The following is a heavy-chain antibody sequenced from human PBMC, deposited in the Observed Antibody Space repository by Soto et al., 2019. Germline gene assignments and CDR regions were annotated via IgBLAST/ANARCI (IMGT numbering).Heavy chain of an antibody. CDR2: INANSGGT. CDR3: ARGPYYYDSSHSYRVIDH. D-gene: IGHD3-22*01. CDR1: GYTFTGYF. Sequence: ASVKVSCKASGYTFTGYFIHWVRQAPGQGLEWMGWINANSGGTNYGQKFQGRVTMTRDTSISTAYMELSRLTSDDTALYFCARGPYYYDSSHSYRVIDHWCQGTLGTVSS. V-gene: IGHV1-2*02. J-gene: IGHJ4*02.